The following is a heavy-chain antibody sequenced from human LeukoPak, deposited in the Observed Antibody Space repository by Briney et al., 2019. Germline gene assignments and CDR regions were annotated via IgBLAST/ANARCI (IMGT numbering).Heavy chain of an antibody. Sequence: GAPRLSSDTSGVSFDSYWMTWGRQPPPRRVEGVANIMQDGSIKYYLGSVKGRFTISRDNAMNSLYLQMTSLRGEDTAVYYGARDGEFCSGTSCYDRYDYWGQGTLVTVSS. V-gene: IGHV3-7*01. CDR2: IMQDGSIK. CDR3: ARDGEFCSGTSCYDRYDY. D-gene: IGHD2-2*01. J-gene: IGHJ4*02. CDR1: GVSFDSYW.